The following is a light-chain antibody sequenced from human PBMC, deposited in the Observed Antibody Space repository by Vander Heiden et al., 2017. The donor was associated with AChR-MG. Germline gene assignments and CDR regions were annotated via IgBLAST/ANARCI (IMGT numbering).Light chain of an antibody. V-gene: IGLV3-1*01. CDR1: KLGGRS. J-gene: IGLJ3*02. CDR3: QTWESKEGV. Sequence: SGGLTQPPPVSVSPGQRATISCSGEKLGGRSSCWYQQRPGQSLVCSMYRDTYRPSGVPERFSATHSWTKANLTISGTQVVDESVDFCQTWESKEGVFGGGTRLTVL. CDR2: RDT.